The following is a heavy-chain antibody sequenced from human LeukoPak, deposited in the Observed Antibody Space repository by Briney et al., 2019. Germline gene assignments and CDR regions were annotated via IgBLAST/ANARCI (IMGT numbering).Heavy chain of an antibody. CDR1: GVSFGSNT. Sequence: PGGSLRLSCVASGVSFGSNTMNWVRQAPGQGLEWVSYISGTSTTIYYADSVKGRFTISRDNAKNSLYLQLNSLRDEDTAVYYCARDFKYGDRTYDYWGQGTLVTVSS. CDR3: ARDFKYGDRTYDY. V-gene: IGHV3-48*02. CDR2: ISGTSTTI. J-gene: IGHJ4*02. D-gene: IGHD4-17*01.